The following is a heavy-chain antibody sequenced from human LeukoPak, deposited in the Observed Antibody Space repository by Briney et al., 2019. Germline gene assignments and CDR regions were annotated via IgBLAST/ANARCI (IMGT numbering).Heavy chain of an antibody. Sequence: SETLSLTCAVYGGPCDDYYCSWIRQPPGKGLEWIGEIHPHGIFYYNSSLTSRVTISIDTSKSQFSLRLTSVTAADTAFYYCARGRDRSKAGDHWGQGSLVTVSS. CDR2: IHPHGIF. CDR3: ARGRDRSKAGDH. V-gene: IGHV4-34*01. D-gene: IGHD5-24*01. J-gene: IGHJ4*02. CDR1: GGPCDDYY.